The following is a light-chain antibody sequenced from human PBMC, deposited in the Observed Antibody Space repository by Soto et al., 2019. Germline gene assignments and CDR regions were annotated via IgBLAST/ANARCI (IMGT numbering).Light chain of an antibody. CDR2: DVS. CDR1: SSDVGGYNY. CDR3: SSYTSSSTLYV. Sequence: QSALTQPASVSGSPGQSITISCTGTSSDVGGYNYVSWYQQHPGKAPKLMIYDVSNRPSGVSNRFSGSKSGNMASLTISGLQAEDEADYYCSSYTSSSTLYVFGTGTQLT. V-gene: IGLV2-14*01. J-gene: IGLJ1*01.